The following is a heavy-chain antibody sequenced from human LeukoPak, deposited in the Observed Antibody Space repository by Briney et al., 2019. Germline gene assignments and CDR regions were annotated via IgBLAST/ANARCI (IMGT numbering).Heavy chain of an antibody. Sequence: ASVKVSCKASGYTFTIYYMHWVRQAPGQGLEWMGIINPSGGSTSYAQKFQGRVTMTRDTSTSTVYMELSSLGSEDTAVYYCARGGLRGSYPLDAFDIWGQGTMVTVSS. V-gene: IGHV1-46*01. J-gene: IGHJ3*02. CDR3: ARGGLRGSYPLDAFDI. D-gene: IGHD1-26*01. CDR1: GYTFTIYY. CDR2: INPSGGST.